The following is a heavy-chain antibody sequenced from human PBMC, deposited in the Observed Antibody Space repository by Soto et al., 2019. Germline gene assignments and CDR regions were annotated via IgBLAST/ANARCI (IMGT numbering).Heavy chain of an antibody. CDR2: ISSSFTI. J-gene: IGHJ4*02. CDR3: ARDSFDYSDSSGPPDY. Sequence: DVQLVESGGDLVQPGGSLRLSCAASGFVFTSHSLKWVRQAPGKGLEWVSYISSSFTIYYADSVKGRFTVSRDNAKNSLYLQMTSLRVEDTAVYYCARDSFDYSDSSGPPDYWGQGTLDTVSS. CDR1: GFVFTSHS. V-gene: IGHV3-48*01. D-gene: IGHD3-22*01.